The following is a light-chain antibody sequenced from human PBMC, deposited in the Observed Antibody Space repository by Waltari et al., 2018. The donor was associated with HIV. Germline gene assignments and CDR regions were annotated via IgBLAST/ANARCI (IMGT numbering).Light chain of an antibody. V-gene: IGLV2-14*01. CDR3: RSCTCSRTKD. CDR1: SSDVGDSNY. J-gene: IGLJ1*01. CDR2: DVG. Sequence: QSALTQPASVSGSPGQSITISRTGTSSDVGDSNYVSWYQQHPGKAPKLSIYDVGNLTAGVSHHVSGYKAGSLVYRTIAGRQIEECVEDYCRSCTCSRTKDLGTATKSTVI.